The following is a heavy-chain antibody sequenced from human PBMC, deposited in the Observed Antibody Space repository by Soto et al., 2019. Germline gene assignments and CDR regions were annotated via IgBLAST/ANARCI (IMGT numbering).Heavy chain of an antibody. V-gene: IGHV1-3*01. D-gene: IGHD6-13*01. CDR3: ARLGDSTWYRLAY. CDR2: INVGNGNT. Sequence: ASVKVSCKASGYTFISYAMHWVRQAPGQRLEWMGWINVGNGNTKYSQKFQGRVTITGDTSASTAYMELSSLRSEDTAAYYCARLGDSTWYRLAYWGQGTSVTVSS. CDR1: GYTFISYA. J-gene: IGHJ4*02.